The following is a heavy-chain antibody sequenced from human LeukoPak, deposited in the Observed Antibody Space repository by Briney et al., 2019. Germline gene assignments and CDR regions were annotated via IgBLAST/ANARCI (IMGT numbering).Heavy chain of an antibody. CDR2: ISGSGANT. CDR1: GFTFGTHA. D-gene: IGHD4-11*01. CDR3: AKSSEYNNYGIDY. Sequence: GGSLRLSCVASGFTFGTHAMSWVRQAPGKGLEWVSGISGSGANTYYADSVRGRFTISRDNSKSTLYLQMSSLRAEDTALYYCAKSSEYNNYGIDYWGQGTLVTVSS. J-gene: IGHJ4*02. V-gene: IGHV3-23*01.